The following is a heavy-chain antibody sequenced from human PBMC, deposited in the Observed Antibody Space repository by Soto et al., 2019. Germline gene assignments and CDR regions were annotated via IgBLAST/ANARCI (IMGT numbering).Heavy chain of an antibody. CDR2: IKEDGSEK. CDR3: ASVRYGEYVLDF. CDR1: GFTFSSYW. D-gene: IGHD4-17*01. J-gene: IGHJ4*02. Sequence: EVQLVESGGGLVQPGGSLRLSCAASGFTFSSYWMSWVRQAPGKGLEWVANIKEDGSEKYYVDSVKGRFTISRDNAKNSLYLQTNSLRAEDTAVYYCASVRYGEYVLDFWGQGTLVTVSS. V-gene: IGHV3-7*01.